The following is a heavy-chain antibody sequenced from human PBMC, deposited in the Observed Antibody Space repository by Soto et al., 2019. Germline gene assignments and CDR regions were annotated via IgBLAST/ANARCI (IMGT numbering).Heavy chain of an antibody. CDR2: IVPIYRTA. J-gene: IGHJ5*02. D-gene: IGHD1-26*01. V-gene: IGHV1-69*13. CDR3: ARDMHAGFTHYFDP. CDR1: GGTFSSYR. Sequence: GASVKVSCKASGGTFSSYRINWVRQAPGQGLEWVGGIVPIYRTADYAQKFQGRVTITADESARTSYMELRSLKSQDTAVYYCARDMHAGFTHYFDPWGQGTLVTVSS.